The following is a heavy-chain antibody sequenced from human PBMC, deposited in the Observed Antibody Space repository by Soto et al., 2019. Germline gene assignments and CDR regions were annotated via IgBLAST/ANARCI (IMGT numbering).Heavy chain of an antibody. CDR1: GGSFSGFY. D-gene: IGHD2-21*02. CDR3: ARADRTLVTSYGLDV. CDR2: INHTGTI. Sequence: TLSLTCAVSGGSFSGFYWTWIRQPPGEGLEWIGEINHTGTINFNPSLRSRLTISLDSSKKHFSLRLTSLTAADAAVYYCARADRTLVTSYGLDVWGQGTTVTVSS. V-gene: IGHV4-34*01. J-gene: IGHJ6*02.